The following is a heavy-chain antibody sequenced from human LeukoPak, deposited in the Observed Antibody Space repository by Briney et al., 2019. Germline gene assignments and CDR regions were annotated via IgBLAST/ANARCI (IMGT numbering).Heavy chain of an antibody. CDR3: GRVAYCGGGCYYYFDY. Sequence: ASVKVSCKASGYTFTGYYMHWVRQAPGQGLEWMGWINPNSGGTNYAQKFQGRVTMTRDTSISTAYMELSRLRSDDTAVYYCGRVAYCGGGCYYYFDYWGQGTLVTVSS. CDR1: GYTFTGYY. V-gene: IGHV1-2*02. D-gene: IGHD2-21*02. CDR2: INPNSGGT. J-gene: IGHJ4*02.